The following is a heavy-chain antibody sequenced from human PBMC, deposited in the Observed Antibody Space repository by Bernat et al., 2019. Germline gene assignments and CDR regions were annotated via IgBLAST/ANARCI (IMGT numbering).Heavy chain of an antibody. Sequence: EVQLVESGGDLVQPGGSLRLSCAASGFTFNNHWMHWVRQAPGKGLVWVSRINEDGSEKHYADSVKGRFTISRDNAKNSLYLQMNSLRAEDTAVYYCARDRLVTGTTAGFDYWGQGTLVTVSS. V-gene: IGHV3-74*01. CDR1: GFTFNNHW. CDR3: ARDRLVTGTTAGFDY. D-gene: IGHD6-19*01. CDR2: INEDGSEK. J-gene: IGHJ4*02.